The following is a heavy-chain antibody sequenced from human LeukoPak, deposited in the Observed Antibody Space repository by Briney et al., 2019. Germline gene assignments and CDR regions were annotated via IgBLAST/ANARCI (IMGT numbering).Heavy chain of an antibody. Sequence: ASVKVSCKASGYTFTSYAMHWVRQAPGQRLEWMGWINAGNGNTKYSQKFQGRVTITRNTSASTAYMELSSLRSEDTAVYYCARESLMTVADYWGQGTLVTVSS. V-gene: IGHV1-3*01. CDR2: INAGNGNT. CDR3: ARESLMTVADY. D-gene: IGHD2-8*01. CDR1: GYTFTSYA. J-gene: IGHJ4*02.